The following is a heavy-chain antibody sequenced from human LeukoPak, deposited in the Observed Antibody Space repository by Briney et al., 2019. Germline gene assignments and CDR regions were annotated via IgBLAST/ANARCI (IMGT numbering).Heavy chain of an antibody. D-gene: IGHD2-2*01. CDR2: INPLRGIT. J-gene: IGHJ4*02. CDR3: ARPAGYQLPKEMFLFY. Sequence: ASVKVSCKTSGYTFTDYYVHWVRQAPGLGLEWMGIINPLRGITIYAQKFQGRVTMTMDTSTSTVYMDLSSLTSADTAVYYCARPAGYQLPKEMFLFYWGQGTLVTVSS. V-gene: IGHV1-46*01. CDR1: GYTFTDYY.